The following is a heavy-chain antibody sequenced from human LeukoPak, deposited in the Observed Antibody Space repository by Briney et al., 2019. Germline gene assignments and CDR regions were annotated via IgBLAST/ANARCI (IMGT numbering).Heavy chain of an antibody. V-gene: IGHV4-4*07. CDR1: GGSISSYY. Sequence: SETLSLTCTVSGGSISSYYWSWIRQPAGKGLEWIGRIYTSGSTNYNPSLKSRVTMSVDTSKNQFSLKLSSVTAADTAVYYCARGLGEQLVNYYYMDVWGKGTTVTVSS. D-gene: IGHD6-13*01. CDR3: ARGLGEQLVNYYYMDV. CDR2: IYTSGST. J-gene: IGHJ6*03.